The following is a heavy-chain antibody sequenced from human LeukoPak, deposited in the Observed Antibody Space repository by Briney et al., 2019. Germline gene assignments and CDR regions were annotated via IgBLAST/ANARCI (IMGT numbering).Heavy chain of an antibody. D-gene: IGHD4-17*01. CDR1: GYTFTSYG. J-gene: IGHJ5*02. Sequence: ASVKVSCKASGYTFTSYGISWVRQAPGQGLQWMGWISAYNGNTNYAQKLQGRVTMTTDTSTSTAYMELRSLRSDDTAVYYCAREGNNYGDYNNWFDPWGQGTLVTVSS. CDR2: ISAYNGNT. V-gene: IGHV1-18*01. CDR3: AREGNNYGDYNNWFDP.